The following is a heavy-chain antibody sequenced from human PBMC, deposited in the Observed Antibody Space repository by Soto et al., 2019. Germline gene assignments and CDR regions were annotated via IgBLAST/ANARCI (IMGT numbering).Heavy chain of an antibody. Sequence: ASVKVSCKASGYTFTSYGISWVRQAPGQGLEWMGWISAYNGNTNYAQKLQGRVTMTTDTSTSTAYMELRSLRSDDTAVYYCARAANIVLMVYGFDYWGQGTLVTVSS. J-gene: IGHJ4*02. CDR1: GYTFTSYG. V-gene: IGHV1-18*04. CDR3: ARAANIVLMVYGFDY. D-gene: IGHD2-8*01. CDR2: ISAYNGNT.